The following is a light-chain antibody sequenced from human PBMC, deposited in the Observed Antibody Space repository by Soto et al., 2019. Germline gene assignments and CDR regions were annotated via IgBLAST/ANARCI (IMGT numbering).Light chain of an antibody. V-gene: IGKV2-28*01. J-gene: IGKJ2*01. CDR3: MQALQSPRT. CDR2: LGS. CDR1: QSLSHRNGKTY. Sequence: EIDMTQSPLSLPVTPGEPASISCRSSQSLSHRNGKTYLDWYLQKPGQSPHLLIYLGSNRASGVPDRFTGSGSGTDFTLKLSRVEAEDVGVYYCMQALQSPRTFGQGTKLEIK.